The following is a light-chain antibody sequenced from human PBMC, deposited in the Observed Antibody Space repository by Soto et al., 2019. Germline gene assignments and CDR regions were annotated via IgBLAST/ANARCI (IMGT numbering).Light chain of an antibody. CDR2: GAS. J-gene: IGKJ4*01. V-gene: IGKV3-20*01. CDR3: RQYGRSLGFA. Sequence: IVLTQSPGTLSLSPGERATLSCRAIQTVSSNFLAWYQEKPGQGPRLLIYGASTRATGIPDRFSGSGSGTDFTLTISRLDPEDFAVYYCRQYGRSLGFAVGGGTKV. CDR1: QTVSSNF.